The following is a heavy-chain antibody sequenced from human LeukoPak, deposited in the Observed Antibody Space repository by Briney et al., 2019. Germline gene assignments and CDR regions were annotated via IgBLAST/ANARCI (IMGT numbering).Heavy chain of an antibody. CDR1: GGSISSSSYY. J-gene: IGHJ6*03. D-gene: IGHD3-3*01. V-gene: IGHV4-39*07. Sequence: SETLSLTCTVSGGSISSSSYYWGWIRQPPGKGLEWIGEINHSGSTNYNPSLKSRVTISVDTSKNQFSLKLSSVTAADTAVYYCARGRHDFWSGYYFYYYYYMDVWGKGTTVTVSS. CDR3: ARGRHDFWSGYYFYYYYYMDV. CDR2: INHSGST.